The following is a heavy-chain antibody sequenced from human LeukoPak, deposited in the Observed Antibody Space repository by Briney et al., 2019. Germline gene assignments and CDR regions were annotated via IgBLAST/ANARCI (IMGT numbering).Heavy chain of an antibody. CDR3: ARGRGKGRAGKHHYFDY. J-gene: IGHJ4*02. D-gene: IGHD1-14*01. CDR2: INPNSGGT. V-gene: IGHV1-2*02. CDR1: GYTFTGYY. Sequence: ASVKVSCKASGYTFTGYYMHWVRQAPGQGLEWMGWINPNSGGTNYAQKFQGRVTMTRDTSISTAYMELSRLRYDDTAVCYCARGRGKGRAGKHHYFDYWGQGTLVAVSS.